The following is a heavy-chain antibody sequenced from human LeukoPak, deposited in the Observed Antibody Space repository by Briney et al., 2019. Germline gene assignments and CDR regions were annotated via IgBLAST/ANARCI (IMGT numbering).Heavy chain of an antibody. D-gene: IGHD5-18*01. J-gene: IGHJ4*02. V-gene: IGHV4-34*01. Sequence: SETLSLTCAVYGGSFSGYYWSWIRQPPGKGLEWIGEINHSGSTNYNPSLKSRVTISVDTSKNQFSLKLSSVTAADTAVYYCAGAPYSSRGYSYGLFARAGYFDYWGQGTLVTVSS. CDR2: INHSGST. CDR3: AGAPYSSRGYSYGLFARAGYFDY. CDR1: GGSFSGYY.